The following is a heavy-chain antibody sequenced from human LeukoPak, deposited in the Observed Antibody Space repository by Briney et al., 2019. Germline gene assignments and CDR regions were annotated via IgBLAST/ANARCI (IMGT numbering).Heavy chain of an antibody. CDR3: ARGAPPRSYCGGDCYSGFEYFQH. D-gene: IGHD2-21*01. V-gene: IGHV3-21*01. J-gene: IGHJ1*01. CDR1: GFTFSSYS. Sequence: GGSLRLSCAASGFTFSSYSMNWVRQAPGKGLEWVSSISSSSSYIYYADSVKGRFTISRDNAKNSLYLQMNSLRAEDTAVYYCARGAPPRSYCGGDCYSGFEYFQHWGQGTLVTVSS. CDR2: ISSSSSYI.